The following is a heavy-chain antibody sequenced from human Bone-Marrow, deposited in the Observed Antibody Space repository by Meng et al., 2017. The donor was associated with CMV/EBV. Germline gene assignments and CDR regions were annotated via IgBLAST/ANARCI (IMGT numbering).Heavy chain of an antibody. CDR3: ARGYYDSSGYYSGRYFDY. CDR2: IIPILGIA. D-gene: IGHD3-22*01. J-gene: IGHJ4*02. V-gene: IGHV1-69*10. CDR1: GGTFSSYA. Sequence: SVKVSCKASGGTFSSYAISWVRQAPGQGLEWMGGIIPILGIANYAQKFQGRVTITADKSTSTAYMELSSLRSEDTAVYYCARGYYDSSGYYSGRYFDYWGQGTLVTSPQ.